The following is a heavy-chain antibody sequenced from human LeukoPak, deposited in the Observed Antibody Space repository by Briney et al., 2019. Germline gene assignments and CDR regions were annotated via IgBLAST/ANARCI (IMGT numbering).Heavy chain of an antibody. CDR3: ARPGGYRYSCPHYFDY. CDR1: GFTFSSYW. D-gene: IGHD2-15*01. CDR2: IKQDGSEK. V-gene: IGHV3-7*01. J-gene: IGHJ4*02. Sequence: PGGSLRLSCAASGFTFSSYWMSWVRQAPGKGLEWVANIKQDGSEKYYVDSVKGRFTISRDNAKNSLYLQMNSLRAEDTAVYYCARPGGYRYSCPHYFDYWGQGTLVTVSS.